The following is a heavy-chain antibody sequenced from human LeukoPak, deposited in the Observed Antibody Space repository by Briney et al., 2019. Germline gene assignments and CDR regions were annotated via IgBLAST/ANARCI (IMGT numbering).Heavy chain of an antibody. CDR1: GFTFSSYD. Sequence: GGSLRLSCAASGFTFSSYDMHWVRQTTGKGLEWVSAIGTAGDTYYPGSVKGRFTISRENAKNSLYLQMNSLRAGDTAVYYCARGDSSGYQRNTKLDYWGQGTLVTVSS. D-gene: IGHD3-22*01. V-gene: IGHV3-13*01. J-gene: IGHJ4*02. CDR3: ARGDSSGYQRNTKLDY. CDR2: IGTAGDT.